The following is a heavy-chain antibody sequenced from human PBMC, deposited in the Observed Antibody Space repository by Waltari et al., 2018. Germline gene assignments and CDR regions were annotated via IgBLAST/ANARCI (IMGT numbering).Heavy chain of an antibody. CDR3: TRDLYGSGGDWFDP. J-gene: IGHJ5*02. Sequence: EVRLAESGGGLVKPGGSLRLSCTASGFDFSDYDMNWVRQAPGTGLGLVSSIGGTHSNIFYADSVKGRFTISRDNAKNSLYFQMDNLRAEDSGLYYCTRDLYGSGGDWFDPWGQGTLVTASS. CDR2: IGGTHSNI. V-gene: IGHV3-21*01. D-gene: IGHD3-10*01. CDR1: GFDFSDYD.